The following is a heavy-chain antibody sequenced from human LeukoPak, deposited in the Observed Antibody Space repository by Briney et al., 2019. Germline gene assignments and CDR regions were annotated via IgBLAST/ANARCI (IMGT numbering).Heavy chain of an antibody. CDR3: TTRENHLDY. CDR1: GFTFSTYG. J-gene: IGHJ4*02. V-gene: IGHV3-15*01. CDR2: IKGKTDGGTT. Sequence: GSLRLSCAASGFTFSTYGMSWVRQAPGKGLEWVGLIKGKTDGGTTDYAAPVKGRFTISRDDSKNTLYLQVNSLKTEDTAVYYCTTRENHLDYWGQGTLVTVSA. D-gene: IGHD1-14*01.